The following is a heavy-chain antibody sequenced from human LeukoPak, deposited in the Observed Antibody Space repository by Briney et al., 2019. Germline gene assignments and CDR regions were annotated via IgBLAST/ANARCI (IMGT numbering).Heavy chain of an antibody. CDR2: VYQSGTT. D-gene: IGHD1-26*01. Sequence: SETLSLTCTVSSGSISTFYWSWIRQPPGKGSEWIGYVYQSGTTSYNPSLKRRVTISADTSKNQFSLRVTSVTAADTAVYYCARHGGSLGYFDNWGQGTLVTVSS. J-gene: IGHJ4*02. CDR3: ARHGGSLGYFDN. CDR1: SGSISTFY. V-gene: IGHV4-59*08.